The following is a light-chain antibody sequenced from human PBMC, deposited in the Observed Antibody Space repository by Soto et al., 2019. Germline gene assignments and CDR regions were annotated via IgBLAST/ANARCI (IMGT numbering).Light chain of an antibody. CDR2: DAS. CDR3: QQFNNYPLT. CDR1: QGISSA. J-gene: IGKJ4*01. V-gene: IGKV1D-13*01. Sequence: AIQLTQSPSSLSASVGDRVTITCRASQGISSALAWYQQKPGKAPKLLIYDASSLESGVPSRFSGSGSLTDFPLTISSLQPEDFSTYYCQQFNNYPLTVGGGTKVEIK.